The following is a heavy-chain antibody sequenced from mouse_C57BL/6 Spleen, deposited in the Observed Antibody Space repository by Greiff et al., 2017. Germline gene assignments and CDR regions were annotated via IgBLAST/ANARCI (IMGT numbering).Heavy chain of an antibody. CDR3: ARGGTAVVAYYFDY. CDR2: IDPSDSYT. Sequence: QVQLQQPGAELVKPGASVKLSCKASGYTFTSYWMQWVKQRPGQGLEWIGEIDPSDSYTNYNQKFKGKATLTVDTSSCTAYMQLSSLTSEDSAVYYCARGGTAVVAYYFDYWGQGTTLTVSS. CDR1: GYTFTSYW. J-gene: IGHJ2*01. V-gene: IGHV1-50*01. D-gene: IGHD1-1*01.